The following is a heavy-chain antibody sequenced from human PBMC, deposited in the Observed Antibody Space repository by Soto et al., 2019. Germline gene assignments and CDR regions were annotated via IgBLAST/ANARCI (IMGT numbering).Heavy chain of an antibody. CDR3: ARGVNDDS. V-gene: IGHV3-53*01. J-gene: IGHJ4*02. Sequence: GGSLRLSCAASGFPVGGNHLTWVRQAPGKGLEWVAVIHTSGDTYYADSVQGRFTISRDNSKNTVYLQMNSLRVGDTAMYFCARGVNDDSWGQGTLVTVSS. CDR1: GFPVGGNH. CDR2: IHTSGDT. D-gene: IGHD2-8*01.